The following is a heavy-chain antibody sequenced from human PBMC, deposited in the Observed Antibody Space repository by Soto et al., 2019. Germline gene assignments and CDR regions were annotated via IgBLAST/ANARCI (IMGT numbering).Heavy chain of an antibody. CDR1: GFTFSSYA. CDR3: ATRDYDILTGNGGAYYYYGMDV. Sequence: PGGSLRLSCAASGFTFSSYAMSWVRQAPGKGLEWVSAISGSGGSTYYADSVKGRFTISRDNSKNTLYLQMNSLRAEDTAVYYCATRDYDILTGNGGAYYYYGMDVWGQGTTVTVYS. D-gene: IGHD3-9*01. V-gene: IGHV3-23*01. J-gene: IGHJ6*02. CDR2: ISGSGGST.